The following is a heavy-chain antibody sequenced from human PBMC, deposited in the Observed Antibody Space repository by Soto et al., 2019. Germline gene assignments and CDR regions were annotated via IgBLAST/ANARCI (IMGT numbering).Heavy chain of an antibody. Sequence: QVQLVQSGAEVKKPGASVKVSCKASGYTFTSYGISWVRQAPGQGLEWMGWISAYNGNTNYAQKLQGRVTMTTDTATSTAYMELRSLRSDDTAVYYCAREARLALWFGEGPLRDYWGQGTLVTVSS. CDR3: AREARLALWFGEGPLRDY. J-gene: IGHJ4*02. V-gene: IGHV1-18*04. CDR2: ISAYNGNT. CDR1: GYTFTSYG. D-gene: IGHD3-10*01.